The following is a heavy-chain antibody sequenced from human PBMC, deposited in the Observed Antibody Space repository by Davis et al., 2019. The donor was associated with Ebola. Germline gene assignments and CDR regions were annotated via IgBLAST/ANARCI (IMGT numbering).Heavy chain of an antibody. CDR1: GFTFTNAW. J-gene: IGHJ4*02. V-gene: IGHV3-15*07. CDR3: TAYYGSGSYPFDY. Sequence: GGSLRLSCAGSGFTFTNAWMNWVRQVPGKGLEWVGRIKSKPDGGTTDYAAPVKGRFTISRDDSKNTLYLQMNSLKTEDTAVYYCTAYYGSGSYPFDYWGQGTLVTVSS. D-gene: IGHD3-10*01. CDR2: IKSKPDGGTT.